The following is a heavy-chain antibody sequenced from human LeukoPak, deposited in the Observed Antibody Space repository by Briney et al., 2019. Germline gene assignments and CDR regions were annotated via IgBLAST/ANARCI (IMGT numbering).Heavy chain of an antibody. CDR2: IYYSGTT. Sequence: SETLSLTCTVSGAPVSSYYWNWIRQPPGKGLEWIGYIYYSGTTSYNPSLKSRVTISLDTSKNQFSLKLTSVTAADTAVYYCARSRSVVAVYFDSWGQGTLVTVSS. CDR3: ARSRSVVAVYFDS. J-gene: IGHJ4*02. V-gene: IGHV4-59*02. D-gene: IGHD2-15*01. CDR1: GAPVSSYY.